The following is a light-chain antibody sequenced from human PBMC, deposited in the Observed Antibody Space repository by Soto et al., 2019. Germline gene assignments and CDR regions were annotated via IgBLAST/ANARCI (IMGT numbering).Light chain of an antibody. CDR1: QDISNR. V-gene: IGKV1-33*01. CDR3: QQYDNLPYT. Sequence: DIQMTQSPSSLSASVGDRVTITCQASQDISNRLNWYQQKAGKAPNLLIYDATSLEIGVPSRFSGSGSGADFTLTISSLQPEDFATYYCQQYDNLPYTFGQGTKLEIK. J-gene: IGKJ2*01. CDR2: DAT.